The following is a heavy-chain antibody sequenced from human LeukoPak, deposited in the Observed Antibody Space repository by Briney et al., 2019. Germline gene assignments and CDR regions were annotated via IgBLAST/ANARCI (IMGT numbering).Heavy chain of an antibody. V-gene: IGHV4-31*03. CDR1: GGSISSGGYS. Sequence: SQTLSLTCTVSGGSISSGGYSWSWIRQHPGKGLEWIGYIYYSGSTYYNPSLKSRVTISVDTSKNQFSLKLSSVTAADTVVYYCARGSSSTSCYDYWGQGTLVTVSS. CDR2: IYYSGST. CDR3: ARGSSSTSCYDY. D-gene: IGHD2-2*01. J-gene: IGHJ4*02.